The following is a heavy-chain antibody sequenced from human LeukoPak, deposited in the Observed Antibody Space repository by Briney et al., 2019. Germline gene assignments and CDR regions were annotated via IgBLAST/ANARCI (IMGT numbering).Heavy chain of an antibody. D-gene: IGHD3-10*01. V-gene: IGHV1-2*02. Sequence: ASVKVSCKASGYTFTGYYMHWVRQAPGQGLEWMGWINPNSGGTNYAQKFQGRVTMTRDTSISTAYMELSRLRSDDTAVYNCARRGSGSYYIDYWGQGTLVIVSS. CDR1: GYTFTGYY. J-gene: IGHJ4*02. CDR3: ARRGSGSYYIDY. CDR2: INPNSGGT.